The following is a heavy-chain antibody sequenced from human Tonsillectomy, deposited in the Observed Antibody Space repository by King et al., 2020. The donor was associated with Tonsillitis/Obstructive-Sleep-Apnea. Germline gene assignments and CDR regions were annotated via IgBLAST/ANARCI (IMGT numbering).Heavy chain of an antibody. V-gene: IGHV1-18*01. CDR2: ISAYNGNT. D-gene: IGHD3-3*01. Sequence: VQLVESGAEVKKPGASVKVSCKASGYTFTSYGISWVRQAPGQGLEWMGWISAYNGNTNYAQKLQGRVTMTTDTSTSTAYMELRSLRSDDTSVYYCARESPDNYDFWSGYLKGSYYYYTMDAWGEGTTVTVSS. CDR1: GYTFTSYG. J-gene: IGHJ6*01. CDR3: ARESPDNYDFWSGYLKGSYYYYTMDA.